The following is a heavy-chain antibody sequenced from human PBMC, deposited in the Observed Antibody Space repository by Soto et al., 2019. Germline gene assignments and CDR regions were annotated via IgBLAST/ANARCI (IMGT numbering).Heavy chain of an antibody. CDR1: GGSISSGGYS. D-gene: IGHD2-2*03. J-gene: IGHJ6*02. Sequence: PSETLSLTCAVSGGSISSGGYSWSWIRQPPGKGLEWIGYMYRSGSTYYHPSLLSRVTISADTSMNEFSLRLSSVTAADTAVYYCARLNGYCVSTGCHGYYGMDVWGQGTTVTVSS. CDR2: MYRSGST. CDR3: ARLNGYCVSTGCHGYYGMDV. V-gene: IGHV4-30-2*03.